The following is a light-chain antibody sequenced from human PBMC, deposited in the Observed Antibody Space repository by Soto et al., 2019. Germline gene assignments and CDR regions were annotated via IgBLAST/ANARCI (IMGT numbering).Light chain of an antibody. V-gene: IGKV1-17*01. CDR3: QQYDSYPLT. J-gene: IGKJ4*01. CDR1: QGIRNA. CDR2: AAS. Sequence: DTQMTQSPSSPSASVGDIVTITCRASQGIRNALCWYQQKPGKAPKRLIYAASSLQSGAPSRFSGSGSGTEFTLTISSLQPEDFATYYCQQYDSYPLTFGGGTKVDIK.